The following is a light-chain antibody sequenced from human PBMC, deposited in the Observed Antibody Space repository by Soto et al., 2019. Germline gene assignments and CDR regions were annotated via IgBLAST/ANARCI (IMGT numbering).Light chain of an antibody. J-gene: IGKJ4*01. Sequence: EIVMTQSPATLSVSPGERATFSCRASQSVSSNLAWYQQKPGQAPRLLIYGASTRATGIPARFSGSGSGTEFTLTISSLQSEDFAVYYCQQDNNWPRALSFGLGTKVEIK. CDR3: QQDNNWPRALS. CDR2: GAS. V-gene: IGKV3-15*01. CDR1: QSVSSN.